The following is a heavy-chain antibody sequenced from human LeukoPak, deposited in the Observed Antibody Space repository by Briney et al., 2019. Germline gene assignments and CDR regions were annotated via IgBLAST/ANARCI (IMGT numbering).Heavy chain of an antibody. CDR2: IGSSASTR. CDR3: ANPAIVVVPAAVDAFDI. Sequence: PGGSLRLSCAGSGSNFSDYYMTWIRQAPGKGLEWVSYIGSSASTRYYADSVKGRFTISRDNAKNSLYLQMNSLRAKDTAVYYCANPAIVVVPAAVDAFDIWGQGTMVTVSS. V-gene: IGHV3-11*04. J-gene: IGHJ3*02. D-gene: IGHD2-2*01. CDR1: GSNFSDYY.